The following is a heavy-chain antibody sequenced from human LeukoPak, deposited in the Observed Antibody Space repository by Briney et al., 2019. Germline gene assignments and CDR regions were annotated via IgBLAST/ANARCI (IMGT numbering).Heavy chain of an antibody. CDR3: AKSHSSSSFDF. CDR2: IVPLLDTT. D-gene: IGHD3-22*01. J-gene: IGHJ4*02. V-gene: IGHV1-69*10. CDR1: GATLSSYP. Sequence: SVKVSCNASGATLSSYPISWLRQAPGQGLERMGGIVPLLDTTKYAQKYQGRVTITTDRSTGAVYMELASLRSDDTAVYYCAKSHSSSSFDFWGQGTLVIVSS.